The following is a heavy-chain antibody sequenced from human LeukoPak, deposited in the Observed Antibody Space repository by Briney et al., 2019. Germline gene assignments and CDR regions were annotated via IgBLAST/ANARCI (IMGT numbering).Heavy chain of an antibody. CDR1: GFTFNTYE. CDR3: AGGYCSGGSCLSYYYGMDV. D-gene: IGHD2-15*01. V-gene: IGHV3-23*01. J-gene: IGHJ6*04. CDR2: ISGSGGST. Sequence: GGSLRLSCAASGFTFNTYEMNWVRQAPGKGLEWVSGISGSGGSTYYADSVKGRFTISRDNSKNTLYLQMNSLRAEDTAVYYCAGGYCSGGSCLSYYYGMDVWGKGTTVTVSS.